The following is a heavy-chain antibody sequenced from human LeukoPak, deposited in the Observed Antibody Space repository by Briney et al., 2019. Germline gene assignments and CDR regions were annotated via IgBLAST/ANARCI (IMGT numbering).Heavy chain of an antibody. CDR3: ARGPRGYGGY. J-gene: IGHJ4*02. CDR2: INPNSGNT. D-gene: IGHD5-18*01. V-gene: IGHV1-8*02. CDR1: GYTFTGYY. Sequence: ASVKVSCKASGYTFTGYYMHWVRQAPGQGLEWTGWINPNSGNTGYAQKFQGRVTMTRNTSISTAYMELSSLRSEDTAVYYCARGPRGYGGYWGQGTLVTVSS.